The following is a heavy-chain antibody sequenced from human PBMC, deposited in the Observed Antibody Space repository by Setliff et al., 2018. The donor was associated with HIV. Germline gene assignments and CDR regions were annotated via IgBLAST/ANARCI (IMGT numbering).Heavy chain of an antibody. V-gene: IGHV4-61*02. J-gene: IGHJ4*02. D-gene: IGHD5-18*01. CDR3: AKHLLRGYIYIVFDY. Sequence: PSETLSLTCTVSGGSISSGSYYWNWIRQPAGKGLEWIGRMYISGSTNYNPSLKSRVTMSVDTSKKQFSLKLRSVTAADTAVYYCAKHLLRGYIYIVFDYWGQGTLVTVSS. CDR2: MYISGST. CDR1: GGSISSGSYY.